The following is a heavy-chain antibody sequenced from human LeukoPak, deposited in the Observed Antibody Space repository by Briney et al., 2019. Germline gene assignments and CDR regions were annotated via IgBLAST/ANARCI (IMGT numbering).Heavy chain of an antibody. D-gene: IGHD7-27*01. J-gene: IGHJ4*02. CDR1: GGTFSSYA. CDR2: IIPIFGTA. CDR3: ARDRAWGSHIFEY. Sequence: SVKVSCKASGGTFSSYAISWVRQAPGQGLEWMGGIIPIFGTANYAQKFQGRVTITADESTSTAYMELSSLRSEDTAVYYCARDRAWGSHIFEYWGQGILVTVSS. V-gene: IGHV1-69*13.